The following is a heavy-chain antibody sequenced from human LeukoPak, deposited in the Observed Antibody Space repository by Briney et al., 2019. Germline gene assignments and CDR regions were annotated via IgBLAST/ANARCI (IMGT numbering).Heavy chain of an antibody. CDR1: GGSLSSYY. J-gene: IGHJ4*02. CDR2: IFYSGST. Sequence: SETLSLTCTVSGGSLSSYYWSWIRQPPGKGLEWIEYIFYSGSTNYNPSLKSRVTISVDTFKNQLSLRLSSVTAADTAVYYCARDNLYDSSGYWPYWGQGTLVTVSS. CDR3: ARDNLYDSSGYWPY. V-gene: IGHV4-59*12. D-gene: IGHD3-22*01.